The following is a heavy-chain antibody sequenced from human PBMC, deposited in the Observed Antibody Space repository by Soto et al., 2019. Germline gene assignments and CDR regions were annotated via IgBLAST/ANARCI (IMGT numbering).Heavy chain of an antibody. D-gene: IGHD3-10*01. CDR3: ARPGSGSYSGMDV. Sequence: GGSLRLSCAASGFTFRNYGMNWVRQAPGKGLEWVSYIGIGSSTKYYADSVKGRFTISRDNAKNSLYLQMNSLRDEDTAVYYCARPGSGSYSGMDVWGQGTTVTVSS. V-gene: IGHV3-48*02. CDR2: IGIGSSTK. CDR1: GFTFRNYG. J-gene: IGHJ6*02.